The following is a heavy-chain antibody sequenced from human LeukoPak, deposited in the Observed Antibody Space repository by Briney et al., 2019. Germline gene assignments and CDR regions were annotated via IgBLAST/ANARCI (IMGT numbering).Heavy chain of an antibody. CDR1: GGSISSYY. CDR2: IYYSGST. V-gene: IGHV4-59*01. CDR3: AIGIRYFDSSMMSDY. Sequence: SETLSLTCTVSGGSISSYYWSWIRQPPGKGLEWIGYIYYSGSTNYNPSLKSRVTISVDTSKNQFSLKLSSVTAADTAVYYCAIGIRYFDSSMMSDYWGQGTLVTVSS. J-gene: IGHJ4*02. D-gene: IGHD3-9*01.